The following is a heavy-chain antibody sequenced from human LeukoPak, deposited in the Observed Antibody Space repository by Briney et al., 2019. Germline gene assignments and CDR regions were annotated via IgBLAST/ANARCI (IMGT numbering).Heavy chain of an antibody. J-gene: IGHJ4*02. D-gene: IGHD6-13*01. V-gene: IGHV1-2*02. CDR1: GNTFSGYY. CDR2: INPKSGGT. Sequence: ASVKVSCKASGNTFSGYYMHWVRQAPGQGLEWMGWINPKSGGTNYAQKFQGRVTMTRDTSISTAYMELSRLRSDDTAVYYCARDHLGSSWYGGGGRASDYWGQGTLVTVSS. CDR3: ARDHLGSSWYGGGGRASDY.